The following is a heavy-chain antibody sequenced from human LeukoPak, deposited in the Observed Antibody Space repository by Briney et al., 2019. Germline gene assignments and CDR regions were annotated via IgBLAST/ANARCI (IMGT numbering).Heavy chain of an antibody. CDR3: ARGGYYYDSSGYYYGGVRYFDY. D-gene: IGHD3-22*01. Sequence: PGGSLRLSCAASGFTFDDYGMGWVRQAPGKGLEWVSGINWNGGSTGYADSVKGRFTISRDNAKNSLYLQMNNLRAEDTALYYCARGGYYYDSSGYYYGGVRYFDYWGQGTLVTVSS. V-gene: IGHV3-20*04. J-gene: IGHJ4*02. CDR2: INWNGGST. CDR1: GFTFDDYG.